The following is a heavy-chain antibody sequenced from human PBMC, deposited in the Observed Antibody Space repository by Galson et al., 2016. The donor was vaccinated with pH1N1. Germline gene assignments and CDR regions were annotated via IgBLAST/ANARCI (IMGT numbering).Heavy chain of an antibody. V-gene: IGHV6-1*01. D-gene: IGHD3-3*01. J-gene: IGHJ3*02. CDR2: TYYRSRWYN. CDR3: ARGVIEYDFWSGYPDHAAFDI. CDR1: GDSVSSNSAT. Sequence: CAISGDSVSSNSATWNWIRQSPSRGLEWLGRTYYRSRWYNDYAEYVKSRIIISPDTSKNQLSLQLNSVTPADTAVYYCARGVIEYDFWSGYPDHAAFDIWCQGTMVIVSS.